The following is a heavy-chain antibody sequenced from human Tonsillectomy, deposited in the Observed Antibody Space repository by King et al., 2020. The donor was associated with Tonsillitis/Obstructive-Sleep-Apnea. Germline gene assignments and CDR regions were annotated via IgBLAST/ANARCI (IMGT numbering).Heavy chain of an antibody. V-gene: IGHV4-39*01. CDR2: IYYSGST. Sequence: QLQESGPGLVKPSETLSLTCTVSNGSISSSSYFWGWIRQPPGKGLEWIGNIYYSGSTYYKPSLKSRVTISLDTSKNQFSLKLGSVTAADTAVYYCARHGGATVLSHFDYWGQGTLVTVSS. CDR1: NGSISSSSYF. CDR3: ARHGGATVLSHFDY. J-gene: IGHJ4*02. D-gene: IGHD2-21*01.